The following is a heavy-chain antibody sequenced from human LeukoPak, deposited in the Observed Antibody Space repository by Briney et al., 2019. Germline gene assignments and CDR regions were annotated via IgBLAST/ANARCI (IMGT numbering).Heavy chain of an antibody. J-gene: IGHJ6*02. Sequence: GGSLRLSCAASGFTFDDYAMHWVRQAPGKGLEWVSGISWNSGSIGYADSVKGRFTISRDNAKNSLYLQMNSLRAEDTAVYYCARVDISDYYGSGSPNHYYYYYGMDVWGQGTTVTVSS. CDR3: ARVDISDYYGSGSPNHYYYYYGMDV. CDR2: ISWNSGSI. V-gene: IGHV3-9*01. CDR1: GFTFDDYA. D-gene: IGHD3-10*01.